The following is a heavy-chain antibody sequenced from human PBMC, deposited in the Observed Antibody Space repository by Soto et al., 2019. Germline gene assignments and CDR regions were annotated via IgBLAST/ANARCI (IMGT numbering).Heavy chain of an antibody. CDR3: AKDHDVWDYNRGGGHYFDS. J-gene: IGHJ4*02. CDR1: GFSFRTYG. V-gene: IGHV3-30*18. D-gene: IGHD3-16*01. CDR2: ISFDESIT. Sequence: QVRLVQSGGGLVQPGTSMRLSCAASGFSFRTYGMHWVRQAPGKGLDWVALISFDESITYYADSVKGRFTISRDTSTNTLYLQMNSLTTEDTAVYYCAKDHDVWDYNRGGGHYFDSWGQGALVTVSP.